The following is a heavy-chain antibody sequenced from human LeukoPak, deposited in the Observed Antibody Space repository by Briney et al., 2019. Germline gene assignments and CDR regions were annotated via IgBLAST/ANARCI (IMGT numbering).Heavy chain of an antibody. D-gene: IGHD6-13*01. CDR2: ISSSGSTI. Sequence: GGSLRLSCAASGFTFSSYEMNWVRQAPGKGLEWVSYISSSGSTIYYADSVKGRFTISRDNSKNTLYLQMNSLRAEDTAVYYCAKSLYSSSWYGFDYWGQGTLVTVPS. CDR1: GFTFSSYE. J-gene: IGHJ4*02. CDR3: AKSLYSSSWYGFDY. V-gene: IGHV3-48*03.